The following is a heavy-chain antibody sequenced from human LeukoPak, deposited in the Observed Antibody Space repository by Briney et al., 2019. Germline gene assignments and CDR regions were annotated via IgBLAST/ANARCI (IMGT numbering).Heavy chain of an antibody. CDR1: GYTFTSYG. Sequence: ASVNVSCKASGYTFTSYGISWVRQAPGQGLEWMGWISAYNGNTNYAQKLQGRVTMTTDASTSTAYMELRSLRSDDTAVYYCARMSGDSSGYYYSSFDYWGQGTLVTVSS. V-gene: IGHV1-18*01. CDR2: ISAYNGNT. J-gene: IGHJ4*02. D-gene: IGHD3-22*01. CDR3: ARMSGDSSGYYYSSFDY.